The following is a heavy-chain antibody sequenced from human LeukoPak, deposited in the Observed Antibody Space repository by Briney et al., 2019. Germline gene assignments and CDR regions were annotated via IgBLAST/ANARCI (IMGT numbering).Heavy chain of an antibody. CDR1: GFTFSSYS. V-gene: IGHV3-21*01. CDR3: ARSSPHCSSTSCYNDAFDI. D-gene: IGHD2-2*02. CDR2: ISSSSSYI. Sequence: PGGSLRLSCAASGFTFSSYSMNWVRQAPGKGXXXVSSISSSSSYIYYADSVKGRFTISRDSAKNSLYLQMNSLRAEDTAVYYCARSSPHCSSTSCYNDAFDIWGQGTMVTVSS. J-gene: IGHJ3*02.